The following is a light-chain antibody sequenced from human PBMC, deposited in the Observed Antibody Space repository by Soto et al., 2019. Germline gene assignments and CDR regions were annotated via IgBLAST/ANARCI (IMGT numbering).Light chain of an antibody. Sequence: DIQMTQSPSTLSVSVGDRVTITCRASQTISSWLAWYQQKPGKDPKLLIYKASTLKSGVPSRFSGRESGTEFTLTISSLQPDYFATYYCQHYNSYSEAFCQGTKVDIK. CDR2: KAS. J-gene: IGKJ1*01. CDR1: QTISSW. V-gene: IGKV1-5*03. CDR3: QHYNSYSEA.